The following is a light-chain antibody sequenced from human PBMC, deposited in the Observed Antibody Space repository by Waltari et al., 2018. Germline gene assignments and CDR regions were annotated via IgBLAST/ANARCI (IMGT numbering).Light chain of an antibody. V-gene: IGKV2-30*02. Sequence: DMVLTQFQFSLDITPGQPGCMTCGSIQTVSHRNVYNDLRWFLQKPGRHPRSLICRASKRGYGVPDRFSGSGAGTDVTLKISRVESEDVGVYYCMQGVEYPITFGGGTKVEI. CDR1: QTVSHRNVYND. CDR3: MQGVEYPIT. J-gene: IGKJ4*01. CDR2: RAS.